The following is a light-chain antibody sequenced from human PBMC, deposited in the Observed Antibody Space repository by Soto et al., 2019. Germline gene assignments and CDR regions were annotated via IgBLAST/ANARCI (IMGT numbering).Light chain of an antibody. J-gene: IGKJ5*01. CDR3: QQAKSFSMT. V-gene: IGKV1-12*01. Sequence: IQVAPSPPSSASSVGDSGTITGRASQDIGNWMTWYQQKPGKAPKVLIYNASTLVRGVPSRFSGSGSGTEFSLTISGLQPEDSLTYYCQQAKSFSMTFGQGTRLEIK. CDR2: NAS. CDR1: QDIGNW.